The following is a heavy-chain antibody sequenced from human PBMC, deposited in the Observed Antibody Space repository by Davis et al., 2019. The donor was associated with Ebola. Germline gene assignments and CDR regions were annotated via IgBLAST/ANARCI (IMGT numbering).Heavy chain of an antibody. D-gene: IGHD1-26*01. CDR2: IIPILGIA. CDR3: ARGGSYFGGYFDY. CDR1: GYTFTSYA. Sequence: SVKVSCKASGYTFTSYAISWVRQAPGQGLEWMGRIIPILGIANYAQKFQGRVTITADKSTSTAYMQLSSLRSEDTAVYYCARGGSYFGGYFDYWGQGTLVTVSS. J-gene: IGHJ4*02. V-gene: IGHV1-69*04.